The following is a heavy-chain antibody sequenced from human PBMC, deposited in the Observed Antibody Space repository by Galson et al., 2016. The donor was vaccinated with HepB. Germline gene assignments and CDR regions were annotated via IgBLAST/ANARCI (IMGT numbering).Heavy chain of an antibody. V-gene: IGHV3-11*06. CDR3: ARSTFGTNGSFDI. CDR2: SAGRKSDT. D-gene: IGHD5-24*01. Sequence: SLRLSCAASGFTFIDYYMTWIRQAPGKGLEWVSYSAGRKSDTKHADSVKGRFTISRDNAKNSLYRQMNSLRVEDTAVYYCARSTFGTNGSFDIWGQGTIVTVSS. CDR1: GFTFIDYY. J-gene: IGHJ3*02.